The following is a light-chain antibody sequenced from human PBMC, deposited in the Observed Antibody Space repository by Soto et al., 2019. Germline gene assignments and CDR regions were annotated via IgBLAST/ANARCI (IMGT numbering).Light chain of an antibody. Sequence: EIVLTQSPDTLSLSPGERATLSCRASQSVRNNYIAWYQQTPGQAPRPLIYAASNRAPGMPDRFSGSGSGTDFTLSISRLEPEDFAVYYCQQYGDSPWTFGQGTRGEIK. CDR2: AAS. J-gene: IGKJ1*01. V-gene: IGKV3-20*01. CDR3: QQYGDSPWT. CDR1: QSVRNNY.